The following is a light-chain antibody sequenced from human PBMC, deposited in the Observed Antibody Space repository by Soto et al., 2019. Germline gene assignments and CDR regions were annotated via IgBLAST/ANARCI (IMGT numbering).Light chain of an antibody. CDR3: QQRKSYPIT. CDR1: QDINTY. CDR2: AAS. J-gene: IGKJ5*01. Sequence: DIQLTQSPSFLSASVGDRVTITCRASQDINTYLAWYQQKPGKAPKLLIFAASTLQNGVPTRFSGSGSGTEFTVTITSLQPEDFATYYCQQRKSYPITFGQGTRLEIK. V-gene: IGKV1-9*01.